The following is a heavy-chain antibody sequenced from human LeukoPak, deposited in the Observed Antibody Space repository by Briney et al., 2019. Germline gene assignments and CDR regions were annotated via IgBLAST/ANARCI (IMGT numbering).Heavy chain of an antibody. J-gene: IGHJ4*02. CDR3: ARDGQDYYDSSGYLHY. D-gene: IGHD3-22*01. CDR2: ISSSSSYI. V-gene: IGHV3-21*01. CDR1: GFTFSSYI. Sequence: GGSLRLSCAASGFTFSSYIMNWVRQAPGKGLEWVSSISSSSSYIYYADSVKGRFTISRDNARNSLYLQVNSLRAEDTAVYYCARDGQDYYDSSGYLHYWGQGTLVTVSS.